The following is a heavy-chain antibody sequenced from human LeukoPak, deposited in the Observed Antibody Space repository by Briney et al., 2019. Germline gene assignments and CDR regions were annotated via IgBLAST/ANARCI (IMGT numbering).Heavy chain of an antibody. D-gene: IGHD2-2*02. V-gene: IGHV4-38-2*01. CDR3: ARGVGGYCSSTSCYKVDWFDP. CDR2: IYHSGST. J-gene: IGHJ5*02. CDR1: GYSISSGYY. Sequence: PSETLSLTCAVSGYSISSGYYWGWIRQPPGKGLEWIGSIYHSGSTYYNPSLKSRVTISVDTSKNQFSLKLSSVTAADTAVYYCARGVGGYCSSTSCYKVDWFDPWGQGTLVTVSS.